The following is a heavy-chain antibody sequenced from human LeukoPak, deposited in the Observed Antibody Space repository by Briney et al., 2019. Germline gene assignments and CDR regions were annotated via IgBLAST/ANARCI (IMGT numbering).Heavy chain of an antibody. D-gene: IGHD2/OR15-2a*01. CDR2: IYCSRRT. CDR3: PGHVSALLSSFEY. CDR1: LGSIIRHY. J-gene: IGHJ4*02. V-gene: IGHV4-59*08. Sequence: SEALSLTCILSLGSIIRHYCRWIWRPPGKGLECVVYIYCSRRTKYNLSLMSRVTISVHTSKHRFPLNLKPVTSAATALYCCPGHVSALLSSFEYWGQGTLDSVPS.